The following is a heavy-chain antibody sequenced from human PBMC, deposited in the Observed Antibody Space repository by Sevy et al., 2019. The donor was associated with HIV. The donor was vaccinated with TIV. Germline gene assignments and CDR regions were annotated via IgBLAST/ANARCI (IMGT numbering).Heavy chain of an antibody. Sequence: ASVKVSCKASGYTFTSYGISWVRQAPGQGLEWMGWISAYNGNTNYAQKLQGRVTMTTDTSTSTAYMELRSLGSDDTAVYYCARDPGGYDSSGYKNNDAFDIWGQGTMVTVSS. J-gene: IGHJ3*02. CDR2: ISAYNGNT. V-gene: IGHV1-18*01. CDR3: ARDPGGYDSSGYKNNDAFDI. D-gene: IGHD3-22*01. CDR1: GYTFTSYG.